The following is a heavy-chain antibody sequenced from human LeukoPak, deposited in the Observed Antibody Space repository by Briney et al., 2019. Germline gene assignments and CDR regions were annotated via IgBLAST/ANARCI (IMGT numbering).Heavy chain of an antibody. D-gene: IGHD1-14*01. CDR3: ARDRGNPYYYYYMDV. J-gene: IGHJ6*03. CDR1: GFTFSSYS. V-gene: IGHV3-21*01. CDR2: ISSSSSYI. Sequence: GGSLRLSCAASGFTFSSYSMNWVRQAPGKGLEWVSSISSSSSYIYYADSVKGRFTISRDNAKNSLYLQMNSLRAEDTAVYYCARDRGNPYYYYYMDVWGKGTTVTVSS.